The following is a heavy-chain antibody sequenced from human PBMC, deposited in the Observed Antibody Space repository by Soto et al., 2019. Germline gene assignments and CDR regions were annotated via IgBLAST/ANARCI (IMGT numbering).Heavy chain of an antibody. CDR2: IGVSGDTT. CDR1: GFTFSRYA. Sequence: EVHLLESGGGLVQPGGSLRLSCAASGFTFSRYAMSWVRQAPGKGLEWVSAIGVSGDTTYYADSVKGRFTISRDNSKNTLYLQMGSLRAEETAVYYCAKVRRFGELRSLYWGQGTLVTVSS. J-gene: IGHJ4*02. D-gene: IGHD3-10*01. CDR3: AKVRRFGELRSLY. V-gene: IGHV3-23*01.